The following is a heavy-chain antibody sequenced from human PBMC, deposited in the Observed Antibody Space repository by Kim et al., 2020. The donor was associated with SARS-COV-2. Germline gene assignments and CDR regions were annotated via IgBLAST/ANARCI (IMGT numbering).Heavy chain of an antibody. D-gene: IGHD3-3*01. V-gene: IGHV3-9*01. Sequence: GGSLRLSCAASGSTFGDYAMHWVRQAPGKGLEWVSGISWNSGSIGYADSVKGRFTISRDNAKNSLYLQMNSLRAEDTALYYCAKDGWVFGGFYNWFDPWGQGTLVTVSS. CDR2: ISWNSGSI. CDR1: GSTFGDYA. J-gene: IGHJ5*02. CDR3: AKDGWVFGGFYNWFDP.